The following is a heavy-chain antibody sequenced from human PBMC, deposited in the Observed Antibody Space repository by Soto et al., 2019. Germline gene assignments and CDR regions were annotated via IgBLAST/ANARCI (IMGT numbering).Heavy chain of an antibody. CDR2: INPILSMS. CDR1: GDTFSFYT. V-gene: IGHV1-69*04. Sequence: GASVKVSCKASGDTFSFYTINWVRQAPGLGLEWVGRINPILSMSNYAQKFQGRVTMTTDTSTSTAHMELRSLRSDDTAVYYCAREGQAPYYYYGMDVWGQGTAVTVSS. CDR3: AREGQAPYYYYGMDV. J-gene: IGHJ6*02.